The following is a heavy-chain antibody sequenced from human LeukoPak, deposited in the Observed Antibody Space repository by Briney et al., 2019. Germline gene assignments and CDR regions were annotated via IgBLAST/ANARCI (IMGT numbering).Heavy chain of an antibody. V-gene: IGHV3-23*01. CDR2: ISGSGGST. Sequence: GGSLRLSCAASGFTFSSYAMSWVRQAPGKGLEWVSAISGSGGSTYYADSVKGRFTISRDNSKNTLYLQMNSLRAEDTAVYYCAKGRGYGSGSYYSPGYWGQGTLVTVSS. CDR3: AKGRGYGSGSYYSPGY. CDR1: GFTFSSYA. J-gene: IGHJ4*02. D-gene: IGHD3-10*01.